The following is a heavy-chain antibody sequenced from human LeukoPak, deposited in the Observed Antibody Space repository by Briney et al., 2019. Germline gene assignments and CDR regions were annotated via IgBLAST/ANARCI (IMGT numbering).Heavy chain of an antibody. CDR3: ARGAPMSVVVPAAISPYYYYYMDV. V-gene: IGHV6-1*01. J-gene: IGHJ6*03. CDR1: GDSVSSNSAA. Sequence: SQTLSLTCAISGDSVSSNSAAWNWIRQSPSRGLEWLGRTYYRSKWYNDYAVSVKSRITINPDTSKNQFSLQLNSVTPEDTAVYYCARGAPMSVVVPAAISPYYYYYMDVWGKGTTVTVSS. CDR2: TYYRSKWYN. D-gene: IGHD2-2*02.